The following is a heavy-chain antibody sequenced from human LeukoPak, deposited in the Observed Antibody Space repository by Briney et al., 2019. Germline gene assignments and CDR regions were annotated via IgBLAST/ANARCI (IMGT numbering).Heavy chain of an antibody. J-gene: IGHJ3*02. V-gene: IGHV4-59*12. CDR3: ARDDSSGWYGAFDI. D-gene: IGHD6-19*01. CDR1: GGSISSYY. CDR2: IYYSGST. Sequence: PSETLSLTCTVSGGSISSYYWSWIRQPPGKGLEWIGYIYYSGSTNYNPSLKSRVTISVDTSKNQFSLKLSSVTAADTAVYYCARDDSSGWYGAFDIWGQGTMVTVSS.